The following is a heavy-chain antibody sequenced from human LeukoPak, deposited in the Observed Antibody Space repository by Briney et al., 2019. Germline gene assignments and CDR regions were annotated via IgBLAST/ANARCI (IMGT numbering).Heavy chain of an antibody. CDR2: ISYDGSNK. D-gene: IGHD3-22*01. CDR3: ARDPDYYDSSGYYSYYFDY. Sequence: GGSLRLSCAASGFTFSSYAMHWVRQAPGKGREWVAVISYDGSNKYYADSVKGRFTISRDNSKNTLYLQMNSLRAEDTAVYYCARDPDYYDSSGYYSYYFDYWAREPWSPSPQ. CDR1: GFTFSSYA. V-gene: IGHV3-30*01. J-gene: IGHJ4*02.